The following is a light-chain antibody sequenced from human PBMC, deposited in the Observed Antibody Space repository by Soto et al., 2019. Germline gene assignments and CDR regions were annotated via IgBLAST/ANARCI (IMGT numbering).Light chain of an antibody. CDR1: QGVSSN. CDR3: QQYNNWPPLT. Sequence: EIVMTQSPSTLSVSPGERATLSCRASQGVSSNLAWYQQKPGQAPRLLIYGVSTRATGIPARFSGSGSGTEFTPTISSLQSEDVAVYYCQQYNNWPPLTFGGGTKVEIK. J-gene: IGKJ4*01. CDR2: GVS. V-gene: IGKV3-15*01.